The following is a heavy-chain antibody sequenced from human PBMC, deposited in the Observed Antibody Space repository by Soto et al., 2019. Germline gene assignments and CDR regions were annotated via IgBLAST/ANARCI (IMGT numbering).Heavy chain of an antibody. D-gene: IGHD6-19*01. Sequence: GGSLRLSCAASGFTFSSYGMHWVRQAPGKGLEWVAVISYDGSKKYYADSVKGRFTISRDNSKNTLYLQMNSLRAEDTAVYYCAKDLDEKRGWYWEIDYWGQGTLVTVSS. V-gene: IGHV3-30*18. CDR3: AKDLDEKRGWYWEIDY. CDR2: ISYDGSKK. J-gene: IGHJ4*02. CDR1: GFTFSSYG.